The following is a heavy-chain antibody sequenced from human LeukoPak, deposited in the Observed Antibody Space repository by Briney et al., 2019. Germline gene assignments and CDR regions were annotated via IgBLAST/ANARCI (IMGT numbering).Heavy chain of an antibody. Sequence: SETLSLTCTVSGGSISSYYWSWIRQPPGKGLEWIGYIYYSGSTNYNPSLKSRVTISVDTSKNQFSLKLSSVTAADTAVYYCARETTYYYGSGSYYNDYWGQGTLVTVSS. CDR2: IYYSGST. CDR1: GGSISSYY. D-gene: IGHD3-10*01. J-gene: IGHJ4*02. CDR3: ARETTYYYGSGSYYNDY. V-gene: IGHV4-59*12.